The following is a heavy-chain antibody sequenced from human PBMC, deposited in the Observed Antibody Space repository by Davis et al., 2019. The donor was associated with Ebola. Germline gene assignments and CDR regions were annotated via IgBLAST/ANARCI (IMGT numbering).Heavy chain of an antibody. Sequence: SETLSLTCSVSGYSISNGYHWGWIRQPPGKGLEWIGTIYHSGRTYYNPSLKSRLTISVDTSKNQFSLKVNSVTAADTAFYYCARIPAPWGYDLDYWGEGTLVTVSS. D-gene: IGHD5-12*01. J-gene: IGHJ4*02. CDR3: ARIPAPWGYDLDY. CDR2: IYHSGRT. V-gene: IGHV4-38-2*01. CDR1: GYSISNGYH.